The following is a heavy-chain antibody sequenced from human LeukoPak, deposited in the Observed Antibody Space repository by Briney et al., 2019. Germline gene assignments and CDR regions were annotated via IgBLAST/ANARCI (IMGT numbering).Heavy chain of an antibody. CDR2: ISSSDSTI. J-gene: IGHJ6*04. CDR1: GFTFSSYE. D-gene: IGHD3-10*02. V-gene: IGHV3-48*03. CDR3: AELGITMIGGV. Sequence: GGSLRLSCAASGFTFSSYEMNWVRQAPGKGLEWVSYISSSDSTIYYTDSVKGRFTISRDNAKNSLYLQMNSLRAEDTAVYYCAELGITMIGGVWGKGTTVTISS.